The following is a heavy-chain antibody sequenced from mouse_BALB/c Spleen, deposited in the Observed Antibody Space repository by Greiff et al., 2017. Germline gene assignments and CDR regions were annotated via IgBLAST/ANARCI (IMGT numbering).Heavy chain of an antibody. D-gene: IGHD2-1*01. CDR1: GFTFSSYT. CDR2: ISNGGGST. Sequence: EVQGVESGGGLVQPGGSLKLSCAASGFTFSSYTMSWVRQTPEKRLEWVAYISNGGGSTYYPDTVKGRFTISRDNAKNTLYLQMSSLKSEDTAMYYCARHKDYYGNYNYAMDYWGQGTSVTVSS. J-gene: IGHJ4*01. CDR3: ARHKDYYGNYNYAMDY. V-gene: IGHV5-12-2*01.